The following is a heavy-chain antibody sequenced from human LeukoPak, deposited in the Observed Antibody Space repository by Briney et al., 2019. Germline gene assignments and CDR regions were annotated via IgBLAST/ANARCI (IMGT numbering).Heavy chain of an antibody. Sequence: GGSLRLSCAASGFTFSSYWMHWVRQAPGKGLVWVSRINSDGSSTTYADSVKSRFTTSRDNAKNTLYLQMNSLRAEDTAVYYCAKSPEQLVDAFDIWGQGTMVTVSS. CDR1: GFTFSSYW. CDR2: INSDGSST. V-gene: IGHV3-74*01. D-gene: IGHD6-6*01. J-gene: IGHJ3*02. CDR3: AKSPEQLVDAFDI.